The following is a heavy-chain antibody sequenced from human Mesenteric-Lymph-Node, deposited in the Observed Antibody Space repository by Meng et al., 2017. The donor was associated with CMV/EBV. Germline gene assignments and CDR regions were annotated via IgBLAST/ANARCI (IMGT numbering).Heavy chain of an antibody. Sequence: ASVKVSCKASGYTFTGYYIHWVRRAPGQGLEWMGWINPNSGGTSYAEKFQGRVTMTRDTSISTAYMELSRLSSDDTAVYYCARDGYDSTGYYPNHWGQGTLVTVSS. CDR1: GYTFTGYY. CDR2: INPNSGGT. J-gene: IGHJ5*02. CDR3: ARDGYDSTGYYPNH. D-gene: IGHD3-22*01. V-gene: IGHV1-2*02.